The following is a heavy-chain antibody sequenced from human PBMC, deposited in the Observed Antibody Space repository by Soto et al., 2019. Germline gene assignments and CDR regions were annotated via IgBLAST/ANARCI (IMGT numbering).Heavy chain of an antibody. V-gene: IGHV1-2*02. Sequence: QVQLVQSGAEVRKPGAAVKVSCKASGYPYTNSYMHWVRQAPGQGLEWMGWIHPNTGGTNYAQKFQGRVTMTRGTSVSTVDMELNRLTSDDTAISFGASDFRTRGWFRQAGNFAMDVWGQGTTVTVS. CDR2: IHPNTGGT. CDR3: ASDFRTRGWFRQAGNFAMDV. J-gene: IGHJ6*02. D-gene: IGHD6-19*01. CDR1: GYPYTNSY.